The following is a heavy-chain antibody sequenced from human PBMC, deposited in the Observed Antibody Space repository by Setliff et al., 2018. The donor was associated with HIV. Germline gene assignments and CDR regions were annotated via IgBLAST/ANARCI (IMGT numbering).Heavy chain of an antibody. J-gene: IGHJ4*02. CDR3: ARMEATLPPRGLDY. Sequence: SETLSLTCTVSGGSISSGSYYWGWIRQPPGKGLEWIGSIYYSGSTSYNPSLKSRVTISLDTSKSQFSLKLSSVTAADTAVYYCARMEATLPPRGLDYWGPGTLVTVSS. D-gene: IGHD1-1*01. V-gene: IGHV4-39*01. CDR2: IYYSGST. CDR1: GGSISSGSYY.